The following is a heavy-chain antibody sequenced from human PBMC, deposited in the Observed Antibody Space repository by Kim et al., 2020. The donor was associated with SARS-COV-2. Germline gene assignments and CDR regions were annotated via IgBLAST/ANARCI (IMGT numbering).Heavy chain of an antibody. V-gene: IGHV3-23*01. D-gene: IGHD1-26*01. CDR3: AKDVDATSYFDY. CDR1: GFTFSSYA. CDR2: ISGSGGST. J-gene: IGHJ4*02. Sequence: GGSLRLSCAASGFTFSSYAMSWFRQAPGKGLEWVSAISGSGGSTYYADSVKCRFTISRDNSKNSLHLQMNSLRAEDTAGYYCAKDVDATSYFDYCGQGTL.